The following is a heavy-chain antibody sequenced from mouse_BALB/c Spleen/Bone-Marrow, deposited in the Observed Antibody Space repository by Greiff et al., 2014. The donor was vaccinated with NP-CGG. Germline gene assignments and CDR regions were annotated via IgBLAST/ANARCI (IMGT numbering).Heavy chain of an antibody. CDR2: INGNGGST. CDR1: GFTFSSYG. J-gene: IGHJ4*01. V-gene: IGHV5-6-3*01. D-gene: IGHD2-3*01. CDR3: ARDGYYVFYAMDY. Sequence: DVKLVESGGGLVQPGGSLKLSCAASGFTFSSYGTSWVRQTPDKRLELVATINGNGGSTYYPDSVKGRFTISRDNAKNTLYLQMSSLKSEDTAMYYCARDGYYVFYAMDYSGQGSSATVSS.